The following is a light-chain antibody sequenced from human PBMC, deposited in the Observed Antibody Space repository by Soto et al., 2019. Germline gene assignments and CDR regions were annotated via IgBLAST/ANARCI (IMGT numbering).Light chain of an antibody. J-gene: IGLJ2*01. CDR1: TLGEKY. CDR3: QAWDGNIAA. Sequence: SSELTQPPSVSVSPGQTATIPCSGDTLGEKYVSWYQHMPGQSPVLVIYLDSKRPSGIPERFSGSNSGNTATLIISETQAMDEADYYCQAWDGNIAAFGGGTKLTVL. V-gene: IGLV3-1*01. CDR2: LDS.